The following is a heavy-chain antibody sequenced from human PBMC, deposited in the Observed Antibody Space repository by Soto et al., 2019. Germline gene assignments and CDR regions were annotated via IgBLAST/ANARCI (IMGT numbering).Heavy chain of an antibody. CDR3: AIQTVVPADRVNCFDY. Sequence: EVQLLESGGGLVQPGGSLRLSCAASGFTFSSYAMSWVRQTPGKGLEWVSSIATSGATFYPDSVKGRFTISRDNSKNTLLLQMSSLRDEDTALYYCAIQTVVPADRVNCFDYWGQGTLVTVSS. CDR1: GFTFSSYA. V-gene: IGHV3-23*01. CDR2: SIATSGAT. J-gene: IGHJ4*02. D-gene: IGHD2-2*01.